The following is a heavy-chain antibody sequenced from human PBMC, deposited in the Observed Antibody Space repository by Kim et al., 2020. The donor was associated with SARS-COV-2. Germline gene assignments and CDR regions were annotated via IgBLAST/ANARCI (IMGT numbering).Heavy chain of an antibody. D-gene: IGHD6-13*01. J-gene: IGHJ5*02. CDR2: IIPIFGTA. Sequence: SVKVSCKASGGTFSSYAISWVRQAPGQGLEWMGGIIPIFGTANYAQKFQGRVTITADESTSTAYMELSSLRSEDTAVYYCVRGRQQLDLLCWFDPWGQGTLVTISS. CDR3: VRGRQQLDLLCWFDP. V-gene: IGHV1-69*13. CDR1: GGTFSSYA.